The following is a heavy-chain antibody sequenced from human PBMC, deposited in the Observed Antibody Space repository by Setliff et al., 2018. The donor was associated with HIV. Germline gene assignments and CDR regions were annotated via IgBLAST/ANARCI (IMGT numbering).Heavy chain of an antibody. Sequence: SVKVSCKASGGTFSSYVINWVRQAPGQGLEWMGGAIPMLGIANHVHKFQGRVTITADKSTSTAYMEMNSLRSEDTAVYYCARSSYYDVNAPFDYWGQGTRVTVSS. CDR3: ARSSYYDVNAPFDY. D-gene: IGHD3-16*01. CDR2: AIPMLGIA. V-gene: IGHV1-69*10. J-gene: IGHJ4*02. CDR1: GGTFSSYV.